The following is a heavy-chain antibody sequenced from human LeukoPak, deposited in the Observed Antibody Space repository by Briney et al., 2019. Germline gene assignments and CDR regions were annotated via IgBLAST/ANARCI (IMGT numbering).Heavy chain of an antibody. J-gene: IGHJ3*02. CDR1: GFTFSGYV. CDR3: AKDYSSGWYELGAFDI. D-gene: IGHD6-19*01. V-gene: IGHV3-30*18. Sequence: PGRSLRLSCAVSGFTFSGYVMHWVRQAPGKGLDWVAVISHDGSNIYYADSAKGRFTISRDDSKNTLYLQMNSLRAEDTAMYYCAKDYSSGWYELGAFDIWGQGTMVTVSS. CDR2: ISHDGSNI.